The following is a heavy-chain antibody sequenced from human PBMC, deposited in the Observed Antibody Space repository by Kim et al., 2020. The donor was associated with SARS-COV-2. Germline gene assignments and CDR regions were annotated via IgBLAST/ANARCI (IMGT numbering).Heavy chain of an antibody. J-gene: IGHJ6*01. CDR1: GFTFSSYA. CDR2: ISYDGSNK. V-gene: IGHV3-30*04. D-gene: IGHD3-22*01. Sequence: GGSLRLSCAASGFTFSSYAMHWVRQAPGKGLEWVAVISYDGSNKYYADSVKGRFTISRDNSKNTLYLQMNSLRAEDTAVYYCARDASDNYYDSSGYYYY. CDR3: ARDASDNYYDSSGYYYY.